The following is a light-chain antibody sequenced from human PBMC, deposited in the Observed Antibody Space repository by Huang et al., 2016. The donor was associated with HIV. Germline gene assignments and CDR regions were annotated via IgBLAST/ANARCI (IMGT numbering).Light chain of an antibody. V-gene: IGKV3-11*01. Sequence: EIVLTESPATLVLSPGERAPLSCKASQSVSSSLAWYQRKPGQAPRHLIYDTSNRATGMPARFSGSDSGTDFTLTISSLEPEDFAVYYCQQRSNWPLFTFGPGTKVDIK. J-gene: IGKJ3*01. CDR3: QQRSNWPLFT. CDR1: QSVSSS. CDR2: DTS.